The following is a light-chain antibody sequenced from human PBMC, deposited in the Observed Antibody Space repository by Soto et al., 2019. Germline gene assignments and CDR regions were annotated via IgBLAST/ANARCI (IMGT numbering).Light chain of an antibody. J-gene: IGKJ4*01. Sequence: DIVMTQSPDSLAVSLGERATISCKSSQTISYTSLNKTYLAWYQQRPGQPPKLLIYWASIRGSGVPDRLSGSGFGTDFTLTISSLQTEDVAVYYCQQYFSYPLTFGGGTKVDIK. V-gene: IGKV4-1*01. CDR2: WAS. CDR3: QQYFSYPLT. CDR1: QTISYTSLNKTY.